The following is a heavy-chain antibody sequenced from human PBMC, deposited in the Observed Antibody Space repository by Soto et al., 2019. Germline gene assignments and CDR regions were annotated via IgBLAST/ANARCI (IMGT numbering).Heavy chain of an antibody. CDR2: IIPIFGTA. CDR3: ARVGVRWKTAGYAFDI. J-gene: IGHJ3*02. D-gene: IGHD1-1*01. CDR1: GGTFSSYA. Sequence: QVQLVQSGAEVKKPGSSVKVSCKASGGTFSSYAISWVRQAPGQGLEWLGGIIPIFGTANYAQKFQGRVTITADESTSTAYMELSSLRSEDTAVYYCARVGVRWKTAGYAFDIWGQGTMVTVSS. V-gene: IGHV1-69*01.